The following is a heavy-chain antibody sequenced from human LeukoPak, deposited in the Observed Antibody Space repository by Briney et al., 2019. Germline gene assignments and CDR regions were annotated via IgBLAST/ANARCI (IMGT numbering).Heavy chain of an antibody. CDR3: ARDPAYGDCVGAFDI. J-gene: IGHJ3*02. V-gene: IGHV3-48*03. CDR2: ISSSGSTI. D-gene: IGHD4-17*01. CDR1: GFTFSSYE. Sequence: PGGSLRLSCAASGFTFSSYEMNWVRQAPGKGLEWVSYISSSGSTIYYADSVKGRFTISRGNAKNSLYLQMNSLRAEDTAVYYCARDPAYGDCVGAFDIWGQGTMVTVSS.